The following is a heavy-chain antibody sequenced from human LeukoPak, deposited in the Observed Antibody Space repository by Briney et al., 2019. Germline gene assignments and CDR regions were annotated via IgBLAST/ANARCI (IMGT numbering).Heavy chain of an antibody. D-gene: IGHD3-10*01. CDR3: ATSEVPRAPFDY. CDR2: IYYSGST. V-gene: IGHV4-59*08. CDR1: GGSISSYY. Sequence: SETLSLTCTVSGGSISSYYWSWIRQPPGKGLEWIGYIYYSGSTNYNPSLKSRVTISVDTSKNQFSLKLSSVTAADTAVYYCATSEVPRAPFDYWGQETLVTVSS. J-gene: IGHJ4*02.